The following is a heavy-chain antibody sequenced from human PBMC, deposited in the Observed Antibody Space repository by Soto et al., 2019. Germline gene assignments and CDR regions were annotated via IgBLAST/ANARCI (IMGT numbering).Heavy chain of an antibody. Sequence: VLLLESGGGFVQPGGSVRLSCAAPQFTFGGLGLSWVRQSPGRGLEWVATISRDEDNTHYADSVNGRFTISKDRSTTTLHLHMASLRAEDTAMYYCVSWMSAHFDYWGRGTLVTVSS. J-gene: IGHJ4*02. CDR2: ISRDEDNT. D-gene: IGHD2-2*03. CDR3: VSWMSAHFDY. V-gene: IGHV3-23*01. CDR1: QFTFGGLG.